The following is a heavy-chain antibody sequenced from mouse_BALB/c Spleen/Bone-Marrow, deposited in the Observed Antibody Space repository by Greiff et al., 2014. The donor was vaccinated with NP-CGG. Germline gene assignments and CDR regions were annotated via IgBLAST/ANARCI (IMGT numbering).Heavy chain of an antibody. D-gene: IGHD2-1*01. Sequence: EVQLQESGGALVQPGGSRKLSCAASGFTFSDYGMAWVRQAPGKGPEWVAFISSLAYSIYYTDTVTGRFTISRENAKNTLYLEMGSLRSEDTAMYYCARETTRGAMDYWGQGTSVTVSS. J-gene: IGHJ4*01. V-gene: IGHV5-15*02. CDR3: ARETTRGAMDY. CDR2: ISSLAYSI. CDR1: GFTFSDYG.